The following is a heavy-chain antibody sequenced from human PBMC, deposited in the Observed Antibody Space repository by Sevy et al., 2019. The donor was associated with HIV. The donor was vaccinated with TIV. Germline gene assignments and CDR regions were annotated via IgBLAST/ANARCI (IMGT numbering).Heavy chain of an antibody. V-gene: IGHV4-34*01. CDR3: ARGGGYSDKGQDY. CDR1: GGSFSGYY. CDR2: INHSGST. Sequence: SETLSLTCAVYGGSFSGYYWSWIRQPPGKGLEWIGEINHSGSTNYNPSLKSRVTISVDTSKNQFSLKLTSVTAADTAVYYCARGGGYSDKGQDYWGQRTLVTVS. D-gene: IGHD3-22*01. J-gene: IGHJ4*02.